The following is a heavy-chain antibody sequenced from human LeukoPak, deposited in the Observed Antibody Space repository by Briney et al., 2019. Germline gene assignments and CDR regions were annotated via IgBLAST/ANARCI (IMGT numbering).Heavy chain of an antibody. V-gene: IGHV3-48*03. Sequence: GGSLRLSCAASGFTFSSYEMNWVRQAPGKGLEWVSYISSSGSTIYYADSVKGRFTISRDNAKNSLYLQMNSLRAEDTAVYYXXELGITMIGGVWGKGTTVTISS. CDR2: ISSSGSTI. CDR3: XELGITMIGGV. J-gene: IGHJ6*04. CDR1: GFTFSSYE. D-gene: IGHD3-10*02.